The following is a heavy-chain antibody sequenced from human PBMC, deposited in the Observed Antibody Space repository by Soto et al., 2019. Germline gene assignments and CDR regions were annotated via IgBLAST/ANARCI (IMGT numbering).Heavy chain of an antibody. V-gene: IGHV4-59*08. CDR1: SASISSYY. CDR2: IYYSGST. D-gene: IGHD4-17*01. CDR3: ARRYGQGFDF. Sequence: SSETLSLTCTVSSASISSYYWSWIRQPPGKGLEWIGYIYYSGSTNYNPSLKSRVTISVDTSKNQFSLKLSSVTAADTAFYYCARRYGQGFDFWGQGTLVTVS. J-gene: IGHJ4*02.